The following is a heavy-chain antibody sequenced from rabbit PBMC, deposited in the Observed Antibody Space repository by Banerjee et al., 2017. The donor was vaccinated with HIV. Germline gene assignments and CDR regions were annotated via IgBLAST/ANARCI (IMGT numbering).Heavy chain of an antibody. V-gene: IGHV1S45*01. J-gene: IGHJ4*01. CDR1: GFDFSSRA. CDR3: ARGVDSVHWAFKL. D-gene: IGHD3-3*01. CDR2: IDGGNSANT. Sequence: QEQLVESGGGLVQPEGSLTLTCKASGFDFSSRAMCWVRQAPGKGLEWIAYIDGGNSANTYYANWAKGRFTVSRTSSTTVTLQLPSLTAADTATYFCARGVDSVHWAFKLWGHGTLVTVS.